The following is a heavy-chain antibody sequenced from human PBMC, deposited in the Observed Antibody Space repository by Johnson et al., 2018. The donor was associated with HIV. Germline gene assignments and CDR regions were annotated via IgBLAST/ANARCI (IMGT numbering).Heavy chain of an antibody. J-gene: IGHJ3*02. CDR2: ISYDGSNK. D-gene: IGHD6-13*01. V-gene: IGHV3-30-3*01. CDR1: GFTFSSYA. CDR3: AKGHCIAAAGVGAACHAFDI. Sequence: QVQLVESGGGVVQPGRSLRVSCAASGFTFSSYAMHWVRQAPGKGLEWVAVISYDGSNKYYADSVKGRFTISRDISKNTLYLQMNSLRAEDTAVYYGAKGHCIAAAGVGAACHAFDIWGQGTMVTVSS.